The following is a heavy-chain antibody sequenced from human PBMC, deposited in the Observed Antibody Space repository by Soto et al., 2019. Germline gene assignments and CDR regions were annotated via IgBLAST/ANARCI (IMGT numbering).Heavy chain of an antibody. CDR2: IWFDGSNK. CDR3: ARGALGHDALDI. CDR1: VFTFSNYG. V-gene: IGHV3-33*01. Sequence: GGSLRLSCAASVFTFSNYGMHWVRQAPGEWVEWVAVIWFDGSNKXXADSVKDRXTISRYNSRNTXDLQMXSLRVEDTGXYYCARGALGHDALDIWGQGTLVTVSS. J-gene: IGHJ3*02.